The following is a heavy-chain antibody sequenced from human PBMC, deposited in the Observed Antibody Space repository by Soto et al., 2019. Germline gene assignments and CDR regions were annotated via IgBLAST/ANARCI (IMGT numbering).Heavy chain of an antibody. J-gene: IGHJ6*03. CDR3: ARDPYYDILTGYFMDV. D-gene: IGHD3-9*01. V-gene: IGHV3-66*01. CDR2: IYSGGST. CDR1: GFTVSSNY. Sequence: GGSLRLSCAASGFTVSSNYMSWVRQAPGKGLEWVSVIYSGGSTYYADSVKGRFTISRDNPKNTLYLQMNSLRAEDTAVYYCARDPYYDILTGYFMDVWGKGTTVTVSS.